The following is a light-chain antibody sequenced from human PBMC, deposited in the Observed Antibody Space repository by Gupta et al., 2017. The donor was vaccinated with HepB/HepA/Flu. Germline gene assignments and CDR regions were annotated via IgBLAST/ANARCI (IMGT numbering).Light chain of an antibody. CDR1: SGHSNYA. Sequence: QLVLTQSPSASASLGGSAKLTCTRSSGHSNYAIAWHQQQPEKGPRYLMKLNSDGSHNKGDGIPDRFSGSNSGAERYLTISSLQSEDEADYYCQTWDSGIQVFGGGTKLTVL. V-gene: IGLV4-69*01. CDR3: QTWDSGIQV. J-gene: IGLJ3*02. CDR2: LNSDGSH.